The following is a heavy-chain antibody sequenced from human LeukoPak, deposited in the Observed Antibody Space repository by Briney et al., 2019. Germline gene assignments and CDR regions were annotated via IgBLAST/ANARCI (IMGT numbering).Heavy chain of an antibody. J-gene: IGHJ5*02. Sequence: PSETLSLTCTVSGYSISSGYYWGWIRQPPGKGLEWIGSIYHSGSTYYNPSLKSRVTISVDTPKNQFSLKLSSVTAADTAVYYCARYWRIAAAGTGRFDPWGQGTLVTVSS. CDR2: IYHSGST. V-gene: IGHV4-38-2*02. D-gene: IGHD6-13*01. CDR3: ARYWRIAAAGTGRFDP. CDR1: GYSISSGYY.